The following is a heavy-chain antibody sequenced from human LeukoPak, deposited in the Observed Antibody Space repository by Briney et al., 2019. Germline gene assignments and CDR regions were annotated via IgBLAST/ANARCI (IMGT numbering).Heavy chain of an antibody. D-gene: IGHD2-15*01. CDR1: GFTFYNYA. J-gene: IGHJ4*02. CDR3: VKGPCSGGSCHLDY. V-gene: IGHV3-23*01. CDR2: FSGSGGST. Sequence: GGSLRLSCAASGFTFYNYAMAWVRQAPGKGLEWVSTFSGSGGSTYYADSVKGRFTISRDNSKNTLYLQMSSLRVEDTAVYYCVKGPCSGGSCHLDYWGQGTLVTVSS.